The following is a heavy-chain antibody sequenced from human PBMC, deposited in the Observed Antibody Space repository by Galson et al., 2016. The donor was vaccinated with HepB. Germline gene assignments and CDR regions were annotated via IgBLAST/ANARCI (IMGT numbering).Heavy chain of an antibody. CDR3: AKTLLGGMDV. V-gene: IGHV3-23*01. Sequence: SLRLSCAASGFTFDTYAMNWVRQAPGKGLEWVSTVSGSGVSTYYADSVKGRFTISRDNSNNTLFLQMDSLRAEDTAIYYCAKTLLGGMDVWGQGTTVTVSS. CDR1: GFTFDTYA. CDR2: VSGSGVST. D-gene: IGHD2-21*01. J-gene: IGHJ6*02.